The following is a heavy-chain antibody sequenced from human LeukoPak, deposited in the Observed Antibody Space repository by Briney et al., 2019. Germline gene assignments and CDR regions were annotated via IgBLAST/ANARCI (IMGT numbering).Heavy chain of an antibody. V-gene: IGHV3-30*19. Sequence: PGGSLRLSCAASGFTFSAYGMHWVRQAPGKGLEWVAVISYDGSNKYYADSVKGRFTISRDNSKNTLYLQMNSLRAEDTAVYYCARSVQQLAYYFDYWGQGTLVTVSS. CDR2: ISYDGSNK. D-gene: IGHD6-13*01. J-gene: IGHJ4*02. CDR3: ARSVQQLAYYFDY. CDR1: GFTFSAYG.